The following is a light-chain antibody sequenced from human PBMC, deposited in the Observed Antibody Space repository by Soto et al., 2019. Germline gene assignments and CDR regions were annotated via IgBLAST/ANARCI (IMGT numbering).Light chain of an antibody. J-gene: IGLJ3*02. Sequence: QSALTQPASVSGSPGQSITISCTGTSSDIGGYNYVSWYQQHPGKAPKLIISGVSNRPSGVSNRFSGSKSGNTASLTISGLQAEDEADYYCSSYTSSSSYMLFGGGTKVTVL. CDR3: SSYTSSSSYML. V-gene: IGLV2-14*01. CDR2: GVS. CDR1: SSDIGGYNY.